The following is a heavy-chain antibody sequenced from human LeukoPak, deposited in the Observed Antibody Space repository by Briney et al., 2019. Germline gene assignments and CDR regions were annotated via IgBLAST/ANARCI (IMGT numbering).Heavy chain of an antibody. Sequence: GGSLRLSCAASGFTFSSYAMSCVRKAPGKGREWGSAISGSDDSTYYAVSVKGRFTISRDNSKNTLYLQMNSLRVEDTAVYYCAKAHQVRYWFGYWGQGTLVTVSS. J-gene: IGHJ4*02. CDR3: AKAHQVRYWFGY. D-gene: IGHD3-9*01. CDR1: GFTFSSYA. CDR2: ISGSDDST. V-gene: IGHV3-23*01.